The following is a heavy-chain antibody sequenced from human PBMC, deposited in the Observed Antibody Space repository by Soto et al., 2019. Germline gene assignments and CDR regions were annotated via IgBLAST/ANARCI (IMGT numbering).Heavy chain of an antibody. CDR2: INHSGST. CDR1: GGSFSDYY. CDR3: ARGRVASSTSACLV. Sequence: QVQLQQWGAGLLKPSETLSLTCAVYGGSFSDYYWSWIRQPPGKGLEWIGEINHSGSTTFNPSLKSRVTISPHTSKNQFSLKLSSVTAADTAVYYCARGRVASSTSACLVWGQGTLVTVSS. V-gene: IGHV4-34*01. J-gene: IGHJ4*02. D-gene: IGHD2-2*01.